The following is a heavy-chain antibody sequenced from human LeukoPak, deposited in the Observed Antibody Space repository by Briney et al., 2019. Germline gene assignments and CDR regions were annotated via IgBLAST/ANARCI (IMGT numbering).Heavy chain of an antibody. CDR2: TYYRSTWYN. CDR1: GDSFSSNSVT. V-gene: IGHV6-1*01. D-gene: IGHD2-2*01. Sequence: SQTLSLTCAISGDSFSSNSVTWNWIRQSPSRGLEWLGRTYYRSTWYNDYAVSVRCLITVNPDTSKNQFSLHLNSVTPEDTAVYYCARRLTQYDCFDPWGQGILVTVSS. J-gene: IGHJ5*02. CDR3: ARRLTQYDCFDP.